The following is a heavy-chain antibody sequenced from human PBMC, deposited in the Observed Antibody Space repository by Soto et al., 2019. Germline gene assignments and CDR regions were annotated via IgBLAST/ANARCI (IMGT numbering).Heavy chain of an antibody. Sequence: PSETLSLTCTVSGDSISTYYWSWIRQPPGKGLEWIGDFYSSGSPHHNPSLKNRVSISEDRSKNEFSLKLSSVTAADTAIYYCAREFYYDSSGIGFDSWGQGTLVTVSS. CDR3: AREFYYDSSGIGFDS. V-gene: IGHV4-59*01. CDR1: GDSISTYY. D-gene: IGHD3-22*01. CDR2: FYSSGSP. J-gene: IGHJ4*02.